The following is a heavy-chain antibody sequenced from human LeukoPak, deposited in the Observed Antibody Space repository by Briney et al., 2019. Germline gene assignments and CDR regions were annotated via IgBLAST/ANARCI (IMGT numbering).Heavy chain of an antibody. V-gene: IGHV1-18*01. CDR3: ARGYEDTAMVGTDY. D-gene: IGHD5-18*01. CDR1: GYTFTSYG. CDR2: ISAYNGNT. Sequence: ASAKVSCKASGYTFTSYGISWVRQAPGQGLEWMGWISAYNGNTNYAQKLQGRVTMTTDTSTSTAYMELRSLRSDDTAVYYCARGYEDTAMVGTDYWGQGTLVTVSS. J-gene: IGHJ4*02.